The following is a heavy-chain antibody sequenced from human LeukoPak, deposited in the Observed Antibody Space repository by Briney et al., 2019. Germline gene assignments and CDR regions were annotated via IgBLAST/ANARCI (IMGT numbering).Heavy chain of an antibody. CDR2: IYYSGTT. D-gene: IGHD3-9*01. Sequence: SETLSLTCSVSGGSFSNYYWSWIRQPPGKGLEWVGFIYYSGTTDYNPSPKSRVTISVDTSKKQSSLKLSSVTAADTAVYYCARGVVLTGYPLDFWGRGTLVTVSS. CDR1: GGSFSNYY. V-gene: IGHV4-59*01. J-gene: IGHJ5*01. CDR3: ARGVVLTGYPLDF.